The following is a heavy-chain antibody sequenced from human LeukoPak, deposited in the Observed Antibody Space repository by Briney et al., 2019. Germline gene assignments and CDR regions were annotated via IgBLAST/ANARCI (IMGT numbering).Heavy chain of an antibody. CDR3: ARHEGQLLVFDP. CDR2: IYYSGST. V-gene: IGHV4-39*01. D-gene: IGHD6-6*01. Sequence: SETLSLTCTVSGGSISSSSYYWGWIRQPPGKGLEWIGSIYYSGSTYYNPSLKSRVTISVDTSKNQFSLKLSSVTAADTAVYYCARHEGQLLVFDPWGQGTLVTVSS. J-gene: IGHJ5*02. CDR1: GGSISSSSYY.